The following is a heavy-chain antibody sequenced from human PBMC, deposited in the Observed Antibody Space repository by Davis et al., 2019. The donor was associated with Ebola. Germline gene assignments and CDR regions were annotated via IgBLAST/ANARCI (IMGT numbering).Heavy chain of an antibody. D-gene: IGHD6-19*01. J-gene: IGHJ6*04. CDR1: GFTFSSYG. CDR3: AKRATVKVAGANYYNAMDV. CDR2: IWNEGNTR. Sequence: GESLKISCAASGFTFSSYGMHWVRQAPGRGLEWVAVIWNEGNTRYYADSVKGRFTVSRDNSKNTLYLQMNSLRAEDTAVFYCAKRATVKVAGANYYNAMDVWGKGTTVTVSS. V-gene: IGHV3-33*06.